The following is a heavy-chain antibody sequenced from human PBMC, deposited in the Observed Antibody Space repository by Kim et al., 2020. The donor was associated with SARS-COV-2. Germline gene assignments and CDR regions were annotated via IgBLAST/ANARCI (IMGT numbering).Heavy chain of an antibody. V-gene: IGHV1-2*02. CDR3: ARATPHSPNPFDY. CDR2: INPNSGGT. Sequence: ASVKVSCKASGYTFTGYYMHWVRQAPGQGLEWMGWINPNSGGTNYAQKFQGRVTMTRDTSISTAYMELSRLRSDDTAVYYCARATPHSPNPFDYWGQGTLVTVSS. CDR1: GYTFTGYY. J-gene: IGHJ4*02.